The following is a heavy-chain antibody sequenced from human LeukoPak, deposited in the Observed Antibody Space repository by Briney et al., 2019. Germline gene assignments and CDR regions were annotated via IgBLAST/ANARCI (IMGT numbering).Heavy chain of an antibody. CDR3: AREHYGSGSFDY. D-gene: IGHD3-10*01. CDR1: GGSISSSSYY. V-gene: IGHV4-39*07. CDR2: IYYSGST. Sequence: SETLSLTCTVSGGSISSSSYYWGWIRQPPGKGLEWIGSIYYSGSTYYNPSLKSRVTISVDTSKNQFSLKLSSVTAADTAVYYCAREHYGSGSFDYWGQGTLVTVSS. J-gene: IGHJ4*02.